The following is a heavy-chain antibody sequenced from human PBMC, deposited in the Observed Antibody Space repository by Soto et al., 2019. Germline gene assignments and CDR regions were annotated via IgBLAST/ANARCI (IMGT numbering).Heavy chain of an antibody. V-gene: IGHV3-48*03. J-gene: IGHJ3*02. CDR1: GFTFIGYQ. Sequence: WGSLRLSCAASGFTFIGYQINCVRHSPLKGLEWVSYITSSGSTVYYTDSAKGRFTTSRDNAKNSLYLQMNSLRAEDTAVYYCARQRTYSYGPDAFDIWGQGTTVTVSS. D-gene: IGHD5-18*01. CDR2: ITSSGSTV. CDR3: ARQRTYSYGPDAFDI.